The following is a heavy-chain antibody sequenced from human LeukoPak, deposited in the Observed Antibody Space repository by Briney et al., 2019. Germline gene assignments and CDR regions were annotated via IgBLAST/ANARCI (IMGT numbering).Heavy chain of an antibody. CDR1: GGSFSGYY. CDR2: INHSGST. CDR3: AGSSGYFPFDY. J-gene: IGHJ4*02. V-gene: IGHV4-34*01. Sequence: SETLSLTCAVYGGSFSGYYWSWIRQPPGKGLEWIGEINHSGSTNYNPSPKSRVTISVDTSKNQFSLKLSSVTAADTAVYYCAGSSGYFPFDYWGQGTLVTVSS. D-gene: IGHD3-22*01.